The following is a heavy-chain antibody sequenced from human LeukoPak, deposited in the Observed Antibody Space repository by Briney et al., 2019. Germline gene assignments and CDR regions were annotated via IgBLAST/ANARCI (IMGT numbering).Heavy chain of an antibody. V-gene: IGHV3-23*01. CDR3: AKDCGGDCYEDYFDY. Sequence: GGSLRLSCAASGSTFSSYAMSWVRQAPGKGLEWVSAISGSGGSTYYADSVKGRFTISRDNSKNTLYLQMNSLRAEDTAVYYCAKDCGGDCYEDYFDYWGQGTLVTVSS. CDR1: GSTFSSYA. J-gene: IGHJ4*02. D-gene: IGHD2-21*02. CDR2: ISGSGGST.